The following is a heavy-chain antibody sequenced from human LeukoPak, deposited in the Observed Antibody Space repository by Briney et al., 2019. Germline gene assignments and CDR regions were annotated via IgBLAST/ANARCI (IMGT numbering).Heavy chain of an antibody. CDR3: ASTLRFLPYRRFDY. Sequence: SETLSLTCSVLGGSIISINYYWGWIRQPPGKGLEWIGSIYQSGSGSSYYNPSLKSRVTIFGDTSKNQFFLRLSSVTAADTAVYYCASTLRFLPYRRFDYWGQGTLVTVPS. V-gene: IGHV4-39*01. J-gene: IGHJ4*02. CDR1: GGSIISINYY. D-gene: IGHD3-3*01. CDR2: IYQSGSGSS.